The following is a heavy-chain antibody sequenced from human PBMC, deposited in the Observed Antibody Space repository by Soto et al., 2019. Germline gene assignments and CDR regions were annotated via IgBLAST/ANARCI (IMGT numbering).Heavy chain of an antibody. Sequence: EVQLVESGGGLVKPAGSLRLSCAASGFTFGGYTMNWVRQAPGKGLEWVSSISGSSGFIYYTESVKGRFTISRDNARKALYLQMNSLSAEDTAVYYCARHGKPGVGEWYFEFWGQGALVTVSS. CDR2: ISGSSGFI. J-gene: IGHJ4*02. CDR3: ARHGKPGVGEWYFEF. V-gene: IGHV3-21*01. CDR1: GFTFGGYT. D-gene: IGHD3-10*01.